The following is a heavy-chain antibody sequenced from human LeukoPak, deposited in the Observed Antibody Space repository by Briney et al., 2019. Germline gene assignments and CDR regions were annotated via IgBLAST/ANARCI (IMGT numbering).Heavy chain of an antibody. J-gene: IGHJ5*02. CDR1: GGSISSGDYY. V-gene: IGHV4-30-4*08. D-gene: IGHD5-18*01. Sequence: SQTLSLTCTVSGGSISSGDYYWSWIRQPPGKGLEWIGYIYYSGSTYYNPSLKSRVTISVDTSRNQFSLKLSSVTAADTAVYYCARTRWGTRQRWWFDPWGQGTLVTVSS. CDR2: IYYSGST. CDR3: ARTRWGTRQRWWFDP.